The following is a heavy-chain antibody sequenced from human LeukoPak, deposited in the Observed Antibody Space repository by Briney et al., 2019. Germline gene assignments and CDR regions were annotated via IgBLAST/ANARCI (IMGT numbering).Heavy chain of an antibody. Sequence: GGSLRLSCAASGFTFSSYWMHWVRQAPGKGLVWVSRINSDGSSTSYADSVKGRFTISRDNAKNTLYLQMNSLRAEDTAVYYCARGSIGRRYFDWSGYYYFDYWGQGTLVTVSS. CDR1: GFTFSSYW. D-gene: IGHD3-9*01. CDR2: INSDGSST. V-gene: IGHV3-74*01. CDR3: ARGSIGRRYFDWSGYYYFDY. J-gene: IGHJ4*02.